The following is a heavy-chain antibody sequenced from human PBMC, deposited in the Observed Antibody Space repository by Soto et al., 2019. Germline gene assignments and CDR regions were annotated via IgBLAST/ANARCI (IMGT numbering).Heavy chain of an antibody. CDR3: AREVYSSSYNWFDP. V-gene: IGHV3-74*01. CDR1: GFTFSSYW. CDR2: INSDGSST. D-gene: IGHD6-13*01. J-gene: IGHJ5*02. Sequence: GGSLRLSCAASGFTFSSYWMHWVRQAPGKGLVWVSRINSDGSSTSYADSVKGRFTISRDNAKNTLYLQMNSLRAEDTAVYYCAREVYSSSYNWFDPWGQGTLVTVSS.